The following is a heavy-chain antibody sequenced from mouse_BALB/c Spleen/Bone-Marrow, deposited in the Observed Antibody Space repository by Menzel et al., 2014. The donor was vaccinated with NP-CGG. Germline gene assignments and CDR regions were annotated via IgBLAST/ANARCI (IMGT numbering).Heavy chain of an antibody. CDR3: ARGRGWYLDY. CDR1: GYAVSSYW. J-gene: IGHJ2*01. V-gene: IGHV1-80*01. Sequence: QVQLKQSGAELVRPGSSVKISCKASGYAVSSYWMNWVKQRPGQGLEWIGQIYPGDGDTTSNGKFKGKATLTADKSSSTAYMQISSLTSEDSAVYFCARGRGWYLDYWGQGTTLTVSS. CDR2: IYPGDGDT. D-gene: IGHD2-3*01.